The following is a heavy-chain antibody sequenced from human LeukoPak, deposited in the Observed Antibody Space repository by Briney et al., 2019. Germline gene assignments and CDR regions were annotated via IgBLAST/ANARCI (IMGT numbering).Heavy chain of an antibody. CDR2: IYTSGSS. D-gene: IGHD2-15*01. Sequence: SQTLSLTCAVSGGSINNGSNNWSWIRQPAGKGLEGSGRIYTSGSSNYNPSLKSRVTISVDTSKNQFSLKLSFVTAADTAVYYCARGVVAAALDYWGQGTLVTVSS. CDR1: GGSINNGSNN. J-gene: IGHJ4*02. V-gene: IGHV4-61*02. CDR3: ARGVVAAALDY.